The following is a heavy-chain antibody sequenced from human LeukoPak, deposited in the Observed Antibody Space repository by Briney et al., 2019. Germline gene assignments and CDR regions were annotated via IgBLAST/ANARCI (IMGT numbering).Heavy chain of an antibody. Sequence: SEPLSLTCAVYVGPLRGHYWTWIRQSPGKGLEWIGESTHSGSTNYNPSLKSRLTISVDTFKNQFSLKLTSVSAADTAVYHCARGRTGAAALDFWGPGTLVTVSS. V-gene: IGHV4-34*01. CDR2: STHSGST. CDR1: VGPLRGHY. J-gene: IGHJ4*02. CDR3: ARGRTGAAALDF. D-gene: IGHD6-25*01.